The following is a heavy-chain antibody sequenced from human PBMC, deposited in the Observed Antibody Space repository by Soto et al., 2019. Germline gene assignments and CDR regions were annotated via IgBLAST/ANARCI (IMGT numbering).Heavy chain of an antibody. CDR3: ARDSPIGSTFSGYDAIDY. Sequence: QVQLVQSGAEVKKPGSSVKVSCKTSGGTFSNDIINWVRQAPGQGLEWMGRIIPLLDVADYAQMFQGRVTITADKSTGTAYMELNSLRSEDTAVYYCARDSPIGSTFSGYDAIDYWGQGTLVTVSS. D-gene: IGHD5-12*01. J-gene: IGHJ4*02. V-gene: IGHV1-69*08. CDR2: IIPLLDVA. CDR1: GGTFSNDI.